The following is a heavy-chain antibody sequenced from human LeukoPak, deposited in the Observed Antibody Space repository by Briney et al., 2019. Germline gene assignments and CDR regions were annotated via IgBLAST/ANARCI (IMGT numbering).Heavy chain of an antibody. CDR3: ARAAWWSSSSALSDY. CDR2: INPNSGGT. J-gene: IGHJ4*02. CDR1: GYTFTGYY. V-gene: IGHV1-2*04. D-gene: IGHD6-6*01. Sequence: EASVKVSCKASGYTFTGYYMHWVRQAPGQGLEWMGWINPNSGGTNYAQKFQGWVTMTRDTSISTAYMELSRLRSDDTAVYYCARAAWWSSSSALSDYWGQGTLVTVSS.